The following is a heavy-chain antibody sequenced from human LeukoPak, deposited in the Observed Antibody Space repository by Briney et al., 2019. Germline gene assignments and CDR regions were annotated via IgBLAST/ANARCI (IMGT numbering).Heavy chain of an antibody. CDR2: ISAYNGNT. Sequence: ASVKVSCNVSGYTFTSYGISWVRQAPGQGLEWMGWISAYNGNTNYAQKLQGRVTMTTDTSTSTAYMELRSQRSDDTAVYYCARELRAIFGDWYFDLWGRGTLVTVSS. CDR3: ARELRAIFGDWYFDL. D-gene: IGHD3-3*01. CDR1: GYTFTSYG. V-gene: IGHV1-18*01. J-gene: IGHJ2*01.